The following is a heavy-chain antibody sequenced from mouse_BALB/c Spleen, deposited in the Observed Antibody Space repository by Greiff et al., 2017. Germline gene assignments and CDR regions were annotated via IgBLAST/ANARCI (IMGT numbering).Heavy chain of an antibody. D-gene: IGHD2-4*01. CDR3: TRGYDYSWFAD. J-gene: IGHJ3*01. V-gene: IGHV1S81*02. CDR2: INPSNGGT. CDR1: GSTFTSYS. Sequence: QVQLQQPGAELVKPGASVKLSCKASGSTFTSYSMYWVHQWPGQGLEWIGEINPSNGGTNFNEKFKCKATLTADTSSSTAYMQLSSLTSEDSAFYYSTRGYDYSWFADWGQGTLVTVSA.